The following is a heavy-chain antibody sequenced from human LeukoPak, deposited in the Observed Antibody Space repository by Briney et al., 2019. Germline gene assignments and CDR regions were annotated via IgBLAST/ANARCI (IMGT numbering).Heavy chain of an antibody. D-gene: IGHD2-2*01. CDR1: GYTFTSYD. V-gene: IGHV1-8*01. Sequence: ASVKVSCKASGYTFTSYDINWVRQATGQGLEWMGWMNPNSGNTGYAQKFQGRVTMTRDTSSSTAYMDLNSLISDDTAVYYCARVQYQLLFEGNWFDPWGQGTLVTVSS. CDR2: MNPNSGNT. CDR3: ARVQYQLLFEGNWFDP. J-gene: IGHJ5*02.